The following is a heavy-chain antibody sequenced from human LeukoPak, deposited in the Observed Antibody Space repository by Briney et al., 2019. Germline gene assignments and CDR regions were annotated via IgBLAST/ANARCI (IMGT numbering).Heavy chain of an antibody. J-gene: IGHJ4*02. CDR2: IRYDGSNR. D-gene: IGHD2-2*01. CDR3: AKDRAEKYQLLEFFDY. V-gene: IGHV3-30*02. Sequence: GGSLRLSCAASGFTFSSYGMHWVRQAPGKGLEWVAFIRYDGSNRYYADSVKGRFTISRDNSKNTLYLQMNSLRAEDTAVYYCAKDRAEKYQLLEFFDYRGQGTLVTVSS. CDR1: GFTFSSYG.